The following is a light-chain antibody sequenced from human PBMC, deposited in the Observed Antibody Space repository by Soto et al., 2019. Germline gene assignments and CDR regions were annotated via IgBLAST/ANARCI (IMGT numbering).Light chain of an antibody. CDR2: GNS. CDR1: SSNIGAGYD. V-gene: IGLV1-40*01. J-gene: IGLJ1*01. Sequence: QSVLTQPPSVSGAPGQRVTISCTGSSSNIGAGYDVHWYQQLPGTAPKLLIYGNSNRPSGVPDRFSGSKSGTSASLAITGLQADDEADYYCQSYDSSLSVFGTGTKLTVL. CDR3: QSYDSSLSV.